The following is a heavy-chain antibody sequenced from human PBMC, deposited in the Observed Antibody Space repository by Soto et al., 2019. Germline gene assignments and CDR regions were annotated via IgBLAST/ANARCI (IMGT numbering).Heavy chain of an antibody. D-gene: IGHD3-22*01. J-gene: IGHJ4*02. CDR2: INYSGST. CDR1: GGSFSGYY. V-gene: IGHV4-34*01. Sequence: SETLSLTCAVYGGSFSGYYWSWIRQPPGKGLEWIGYINYSGSTNYNPSLKSRVTISVDTSKNQFSLKLSSVTAADTAVYYCARDGGSGYQYYFDYWGQGTLVTVSS. CDR3: ARDGGSGYQYYFDY.